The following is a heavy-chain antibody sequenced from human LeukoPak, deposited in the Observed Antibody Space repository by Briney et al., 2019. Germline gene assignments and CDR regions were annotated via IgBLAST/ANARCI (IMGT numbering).Heavy chain of an antibody. CDR3: ASRERGNWDDDTN. CDR1: GGTFSSYA. V-gene: IGHV1-69*05. D-gene: IGHD1-1*01. Sequence: SVKVSCKASGGTFSSYAIIWVRQAPGQGLEWMGGIIPIFGTANYAQKFQGRVTITTDESTSTAYMELSSLISEDTAVYYCASRERGNWDDDTNWGQGTLVTVSS. CDR2: IIPIFGTA. J-gene: IGHJ4*02.